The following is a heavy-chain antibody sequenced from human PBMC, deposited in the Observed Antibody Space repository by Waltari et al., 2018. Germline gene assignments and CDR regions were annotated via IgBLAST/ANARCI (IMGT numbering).Heavy chain of an antibody. J-gene: IGHJ4*02. CDR2: IYHSGST. CDR3: ARVGDNLFDY. Sequence: QLQLQESGSGLVKPSQTLSLTCAVSGGSISSGGYSWSWIRQPPGKGLEWIGYIYHSGSTYYNPSLKSRVTISVDRSKNQFSLKLSSVTAADTAVYYCARVGDNLFDYWGQGTLVTVSS. V-gene: IGHV4-30-2*01. D-gene: IGHD1-20*01. CDR1: GGSISSGGYS.